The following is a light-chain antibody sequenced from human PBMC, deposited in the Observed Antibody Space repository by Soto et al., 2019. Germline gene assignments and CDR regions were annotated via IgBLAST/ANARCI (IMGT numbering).Light chain of an antibody. CDR3: QQLQSSPFT. V-gene: IGKV1-9*01. CDR1: QDISRY. J-gene: IGKJ3*01. CDR2: GTS. Sequence: IQLTQTPSSLSASVGDRVTITCRASQDISRYLAWYQQTAGKSPKLLIYGTSTLQSGVPSRFSVIGSGTDFTLTISSLQPEDFATYYCQQLQSSPFTFGPGTKVDF.